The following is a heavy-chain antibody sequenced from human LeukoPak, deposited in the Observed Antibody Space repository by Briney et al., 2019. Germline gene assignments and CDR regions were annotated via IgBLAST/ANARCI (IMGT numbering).Heavy chain of an antibody. Sequence: GGSLRLSCAASGFTFSSYEMNWVRQAPGKGLEWVSYISSSGSTIYYADSVKGRFTISRDNAKNSLYLQMNSLRAEDTAVYYCARDSIGGGSDYWGQGTLVTVSS. CDR1: GFTFSSYE. V-gene: IGHV3-48*03. CDR2: ISSSGSTI. CDR3: ARDSIGGGSDY. D-gene: IGHD3-3*01. J-gene: IGHJ4*02.